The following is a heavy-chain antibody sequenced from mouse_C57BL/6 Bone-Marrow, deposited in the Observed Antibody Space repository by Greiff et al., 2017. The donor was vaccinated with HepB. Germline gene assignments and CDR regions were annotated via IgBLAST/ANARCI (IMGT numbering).Heavy chain of an antibody. Sequence: DVMLVESGEGLVKPGGSLKLSCAASGFTFSSYAMSWVRQTPEKRLAWVAYISSGGDYIYYADTVKGRFTISRDNARNTLYLQMSSLKSEDTAMYYCTRDRTTVVADVWGTGTTVAVSS. CDR1: GFTFSSYA. J-gene: IGHJ1*03. CDR3: TRDRTTVVADV. CDR2: ISSGGDYI. V-gene: IGHV5-9-1*02. D-gene: IGHD1-1*01.